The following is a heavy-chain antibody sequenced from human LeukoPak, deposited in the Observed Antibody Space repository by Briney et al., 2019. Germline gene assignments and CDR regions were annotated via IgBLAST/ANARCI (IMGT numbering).Heavy chain of an antibody. Sequence: GGSLRLSCAASGFIFRNYWMHWVGKAPGKGLCWVARINPNGINTTYTASVKGRFTISRDNAKNTLYLQMNSLRVEDTAVYYCARDFAGDRDYWGQGTLVTVSS. D-gene: IGHD4-17*01. V-gene: IGHV3-74*01. CDR3: ARDFAGDRDY. J-gene: IGHJ4*02. CDR2: INPNGINT. CDR1: GFIFRNYW.